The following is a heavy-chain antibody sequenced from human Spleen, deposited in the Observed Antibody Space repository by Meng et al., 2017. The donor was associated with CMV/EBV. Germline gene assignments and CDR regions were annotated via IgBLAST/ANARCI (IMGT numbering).Heavy chain of an antibody. CDR3: ARGYCSSTSCYVPDAFDI. Sequence: TFSSYAISWVRQGPGQGLEWMGRIIPILGIAIYAQQFQGRVTITADESTSTAYMQLRSLRSEDTAVYYCARGYCSSTSCYVPDAFDIWGQGTMVTVSS. CDR1: TFSSYA. CDR2: IIPILGIA. V-gene: IGHV1-69*04. J-gene: IGHJ3*02. D-gene: IGHD2-2*01.